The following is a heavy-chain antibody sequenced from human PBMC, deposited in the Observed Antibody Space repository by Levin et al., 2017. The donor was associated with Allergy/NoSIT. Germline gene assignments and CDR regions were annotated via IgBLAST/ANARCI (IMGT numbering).Heavy chain of an antibody. V-gene: IGHV3-15*01. CDR2: IKNRADGGTT. J-gene: IGHJ4*02. D-gene: IGHD6-13*01. CDR3: VGAGAAAAH. CDR1: GFTFSNAW. Sequence: PSETLSLTCAASGFTFSNAWMSWVRQAPGRGLEWVGRIKNRADGGTTGYAAPVKGRFTISRDDSKNTLHLQMSSLKTEDTAGYYCVGAGAAAAHWGQGTLVTVSS.